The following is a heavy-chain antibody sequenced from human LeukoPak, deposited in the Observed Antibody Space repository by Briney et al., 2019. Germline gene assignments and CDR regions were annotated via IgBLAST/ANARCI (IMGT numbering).Heavy chain of an antibody. CDR2: IYTSGST. CDR1: GGSISSGSYY. CDR3: ARDEVLPLI. Sequence: SQTLSLTCTVTGGSISSGSYYWSWIRQPAGKGLEWIGRIYTSGSTNYNPSLKSRVTISVDTSKNQFSLKLSSVTAADTAVYYCARDEVLPLIWGQGTMVTVSS. J-gene: IGHJ3*02. D-gene: IGHD3-10*01. V-gene: IGHV4-61*02.